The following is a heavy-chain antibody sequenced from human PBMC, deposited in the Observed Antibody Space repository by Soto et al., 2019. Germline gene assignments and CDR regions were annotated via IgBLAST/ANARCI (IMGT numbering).Heavy chain of an antibody. Sequence: ASVKVSCKASGYTFTSYAMHWVRQAPGQRLEWMGWINAGNGNTKYSQKFQGRVTITRDTSASTAYMELSSLRSEDTAVYYCASDWDFWSGYVWFDPWGQGTLVTVSS. J-gene: IGHJ5*02. CDR2: INAGNGNT. V-gene: IGHV1-3*01. CDR1: GYTFTSYA. CDR3: ASDWDFWSGYVWFDP. D-gene: IGHD3-3*01.